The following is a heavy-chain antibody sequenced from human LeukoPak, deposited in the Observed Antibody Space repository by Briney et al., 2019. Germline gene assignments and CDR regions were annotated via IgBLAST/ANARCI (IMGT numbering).Heavy chain of an antibody. Sequence: GGSLRLSCAASGFTFSSYGMHWVRQAPGKGLEWVALISYDGSNKYYADSVKGRFTISRDNSKNTLYLQMNSLRAEDTAVYYCAKDFSGSWYYFDYWGQGTLVTVSS. J-gene: IGHJ4*02. CDR1: GFTFSSYG. CDR3: AKDFSGSWYYFDY. CDR2: ISYDGSNK. V-gene: IGHV3-30*18. D-gene: IGHD1-26*01.